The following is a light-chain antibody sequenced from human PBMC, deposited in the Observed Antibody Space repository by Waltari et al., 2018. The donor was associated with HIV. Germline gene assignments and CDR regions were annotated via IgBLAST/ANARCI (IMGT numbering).Light chain of an antibody. CDR1: QSVSSN. Sequence: VMTQSQATLSVSPGKRATLSCRASQSVSSNLAWYQQKPGQAPRLLIYDASTRATGIPARFSGSGSGTDFTLTISSLHSEDFAVYYCQQYSNWPYTFGQGTKLDIK. CDR3: QQYSNWPYT. V-gene: IGKV3-15*01. CDR2: DAS. J-gene: IGKJ2*01.